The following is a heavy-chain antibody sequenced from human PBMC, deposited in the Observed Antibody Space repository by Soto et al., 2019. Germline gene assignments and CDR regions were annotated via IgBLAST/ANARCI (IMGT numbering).Heavy chain of an antibody. CDR3: VGTEGGYPYYFAS. J-gene: IGHJ4*02. CDR2: ISAYNGNT. V-gene: IGHV1-18*01. CDR1: GYTFTSYG. Sequence: QVQLVQSGAEVKKPGASVKVSCKASGYTFTSYGISWVRQAPGQGLEWMGWISAYNGNTNYAQKLQGRVTMTTDTSTSTVYMELRSLRSDDTAVYYCVGTEGGYPYYFASWGQGTLVTVSS. D-gene: IGHD3-22*01.